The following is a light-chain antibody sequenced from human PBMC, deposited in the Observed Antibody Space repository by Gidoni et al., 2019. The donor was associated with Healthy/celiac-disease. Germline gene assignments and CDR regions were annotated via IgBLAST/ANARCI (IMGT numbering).Light chain of an antibody. J-gene: IGKJ5*01. CDR3: QQYGSSPT. Sequence: EIVLTQSPGTLSWSPGERSTLSCRASQSVSSSYLAWYQQKPGQAPRLLIYVASSRATGIPDRFSGSGSGTDFTLTISRLEPEEFAVYYCQQYGSSPTFGQGTRLEIK. CDR2: VAS. V-gene: IGKV3-20*01. CDR1: QSVSSSY.